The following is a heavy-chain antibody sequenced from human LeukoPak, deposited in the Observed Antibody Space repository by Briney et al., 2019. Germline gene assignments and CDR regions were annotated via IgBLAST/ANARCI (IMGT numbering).Heavy chain of an antibody. J-gene: IGHJ6*03. CDR2: IYHSGST. D-gene: IGHD6-19*01. Sequence: PSETLSLTCAVYGGSFSGYYWSWIRQAPGKGLEWIGSIYHSGSTYYNPSLKSRVTISVDTSKNQFSLKLSSVTAADTAVYYCARDETYTSGWQPNHYYYYMDVWGKGTTVTVSS. CDR3: ARDETYTSGWQPNHYYYYMDV. V-gene: IGHV4-34*01. CDR1: GGSFSGYY.